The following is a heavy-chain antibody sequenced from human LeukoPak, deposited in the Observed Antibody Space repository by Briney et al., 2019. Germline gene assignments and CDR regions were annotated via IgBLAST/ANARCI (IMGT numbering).Heavy chain of an antibody. Sequence: GGSLRLSCAASGFTFSTTWLHWVRQTPGEGLVWVSRVNSDGSTTNYADSVKGRFTISRDNAKSTLYLQMNNLRVEDTAVYYCATAGNYRFDNWGQGTLVTVSP. CDR2: VNSDGSTT. J-gene: IGHJ4*02. CDR1: GFTFSTTW. V-gene: IGHV3-74*01. CDR3: ATAGNYRFDN. D-gene: IGHD1-7*01.